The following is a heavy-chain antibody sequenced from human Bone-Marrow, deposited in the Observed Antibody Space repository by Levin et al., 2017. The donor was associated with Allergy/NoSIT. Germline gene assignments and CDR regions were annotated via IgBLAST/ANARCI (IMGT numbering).Heavy chain of an antibody. D-gene: IGHD2-2*02. J-gene: IGHJ4*02. CDR1: GFTFSSYA. CDR3: AKERLPYCSGTSCYMTDY. Sequence: GESLKISCVASGFTFSSYAMSWVRQAPGKGLEWVSVISGSGGTTYYADSVKGRFTISRDTSKNTLYLQMNSLRAEATAVDYCAKERLPYCSGTSCYMTDYWGQGTLVTVSS. V-gene: IGHV3-23*01. CDR2: ISGSGGTT.